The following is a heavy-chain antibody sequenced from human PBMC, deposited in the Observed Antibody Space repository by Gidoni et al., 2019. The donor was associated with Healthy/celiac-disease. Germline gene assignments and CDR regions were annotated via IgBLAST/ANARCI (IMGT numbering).Heavy chain of an antibody. Sequence: VQLVQSGAEVKKPGSSVKVSCKASGGTFSSYAISWVRQAPGQGLEWMGGIIPIFGTANYAQKVQGRFTITADESTSTAYMELSSLRSEDTAVYYCARDPLYYYDSSGYFDYWGQGTLVTVSS. V-gene: IGHV1-69*01. CDR1: GGTFSSYA. CDR2: IIPIFGTA. D-gene: IGHD3-22*01. J-gene: IGHJ4*02. CDR3: ARDPLYYYDSSGYFDY.